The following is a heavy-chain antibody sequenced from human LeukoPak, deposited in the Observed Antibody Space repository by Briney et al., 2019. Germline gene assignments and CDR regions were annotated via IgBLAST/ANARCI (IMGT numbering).Heavy chain of an antibody. D-gene: IGHD1-26*01. CDR3: ARDWVGGSYYPRYYYYGMDV. Sequence: PSETLSLTCTVSGGSISSYYWSWIRQPPGKGLEWIGYIYYSGSTNYNPSLKSRVTVSVDTSKNQFSLKLSSVTAADTAVYYCARDWVGGSYYPRYYYYGMDVWGQGTTVTVSS. V-gene: IGHV4-59*01. J-gene: IGHJ6*02. CDR1: GGSISSYY. CDR2: IYYSGST.